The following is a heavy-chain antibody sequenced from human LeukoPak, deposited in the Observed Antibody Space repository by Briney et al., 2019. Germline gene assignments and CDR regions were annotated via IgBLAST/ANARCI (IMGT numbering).Heavy chain of an antibody. D-gene: IGHD5-18*01. Sequence: SVKVSCKASGGTFSSYAISWVRQAPGQGLEWMGGIIPIFGTANYAQKFQGRVTITADESTSTAYMELSSLRSDDTAVYYCARDSGYSYGSLIFDYWGQGTLVTVSS. CDR2: IIPIFGTA. CDR3: ARDSGYSYGSLIFDY. V-gene: IGHV1-69*13. J-gene: IGHJ4*02. CDR1: GGTFSSYA.